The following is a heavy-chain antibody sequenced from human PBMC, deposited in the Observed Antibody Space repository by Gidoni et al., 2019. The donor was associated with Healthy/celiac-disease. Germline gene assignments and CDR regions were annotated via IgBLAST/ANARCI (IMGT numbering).Heavy chain of an antibody. V-gene: IGHV3-48*01. D-gene: IGHD4-17*01. CDR3: ARDLGLRGRADY. Sequence: EVQLVESGWGLVQPGGSLRRSLAAAGCTFSSYSMNWLRQAPGKGLECVSYSSSSSSTIFYADSVKGRFTISRDNAKNSLYLQMNSPRAAYTAVYYCARDLGLRGRADYWGQGPLVTVSS. CDR1: GCTFSSYS. J-gene: IGHJ4*02. CDR2: SSSSSSTI.